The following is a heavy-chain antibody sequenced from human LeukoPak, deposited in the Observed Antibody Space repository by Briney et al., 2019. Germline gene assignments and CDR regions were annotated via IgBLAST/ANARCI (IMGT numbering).Heavy chain of an antibody. J-gene: IGHJ4*02. D-gene: IGHD1-1*01. V-gene: IGHV1-69*13. CDR1: GGTFSSYA. CDR2: IIPIFGTA. CDR3: ARGGYATGTTYVDY. Sequence: SVKVSCKASGGTFSSYAISWVRQAPGQGLEWMGGIIPIFGTANYAQKFQGRVTITADESTSTAYMELSSLRSEDTAVYYCARGGYATGTTYVDYWGQGTLVTVSS.